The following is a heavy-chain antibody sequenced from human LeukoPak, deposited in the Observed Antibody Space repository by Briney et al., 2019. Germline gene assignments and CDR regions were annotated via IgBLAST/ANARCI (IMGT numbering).Heavy chain of an antibody. D-gene: IGHD3-10*01. Sequence: GGSLRLSCAASGFTVTSNYMSWVRQAPGKGLEWVSVIYSGGSTYYADSVKGRFTISRDNSKNTLYLRMNSLRAEDTAVYYCARDSSPPYGSGSHKGDYYYYGMDVWGQGTTVTVSS. CDR1: GFTVTSNY. J-gene: IGHJ6*02. V-gene: IGHV3-66*01. CDR3: ARDSSPPYGSGSHKGDYYYYGMDV. CDR2: IYSGGST.